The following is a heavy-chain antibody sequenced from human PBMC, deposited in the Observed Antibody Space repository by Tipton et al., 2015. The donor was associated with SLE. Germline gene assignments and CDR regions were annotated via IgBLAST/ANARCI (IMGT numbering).Heavy chain of an antibody. CDR3: ASGKLSYGGGDN. J-gene: IGHJ4*02. CDR2: TSHSGRS. V-gene: IGHV4-31*03. D-gene: IGHD4-23*01. CDR1: GGHISSGGYF. Sequence: TLSLTCTVSGGHISSGGYFWNWIRQHPGKGLEWIGETSHSGRSIYNPSLKSRVTASLDTSKMHFSLRLTSVTAADTAVYYCASGKLSYGGGDNWGQGTLVTVSS.